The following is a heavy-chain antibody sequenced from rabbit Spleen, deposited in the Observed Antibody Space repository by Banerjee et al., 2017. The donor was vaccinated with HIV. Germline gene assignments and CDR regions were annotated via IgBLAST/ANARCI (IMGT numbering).Heavy chain of an antibody. CDR3: ARDTSSSFSSYGMDL. CDR2: IDIGSSGFT. J-gene: IGHJ6*01. V-gene: IGHV1S40*01. CDR1: GVSFSFSSY. D-gene: IGHD1-1*01. Sequence: QSLEESGGDLVKPGASLTLTCTASGVSFSFSSYMCWVRQAPGKGLEWIACIDIGSSGFTYFATWAKGRFTSSKTSSTTVTLQMTRLTAADTATYFCARDTSSSFSSYGMDLWGQGPSSPS.